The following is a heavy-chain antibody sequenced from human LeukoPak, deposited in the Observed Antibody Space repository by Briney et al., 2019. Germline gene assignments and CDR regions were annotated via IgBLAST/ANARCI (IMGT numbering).Heavy chain of an antibody. J-gene: IGHJ4*02. CDR3: ARDGPRLYPLV. V-gene: IGHV3-33*01. Sequence: GGSLRLSCAASGFTFSSYGMHWVRQAPGKGLEWVAVIWYDGSNKYYADSVKGRFTISRDNSKNTLYLQMNSLRAEDTAVYYCARDGPRLYPLVRGQGTLVTVSS. CDR2: IWYDGSNK. D-gene: IGHD2-15*01. CDR1: GFTFSSYG.